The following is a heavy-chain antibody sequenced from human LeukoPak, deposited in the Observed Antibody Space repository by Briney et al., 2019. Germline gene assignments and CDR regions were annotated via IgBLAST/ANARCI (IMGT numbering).Heavy chain of an antibody. CDR2: ISAYNGNT. J-gene: IGHJ4*02. CDR1: GYTFTSYG. CDR3: ARDGEYYYDSSGEKFDY. Sequence: ASVKVSCKASGYTFTSYGISWVRQAPGQGREWMGWISAYNGNTNYAQKLQGRVTMTTDTSTSTAYMELRSLRSDDTAVYYCARDGEYYYDSSGEKFDYWGQGTLVTVSS. V-gene: IGHV1-18*01. D-gene: IGHD3-22*01.